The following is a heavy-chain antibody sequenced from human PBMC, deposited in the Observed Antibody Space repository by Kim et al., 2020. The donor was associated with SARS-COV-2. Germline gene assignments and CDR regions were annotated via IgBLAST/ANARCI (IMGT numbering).Heavy chain of an antibody. J-gene: IGHJ4*02. CDR1: GYSFSNYW. CDR2: IFPRDSET. CDR3: ARHRGGSARYQDY. V-gene: IGHV5-51*01. Sequence: GESLKISCKGSGYSFSNYWIGWVRQMPGKGLEWLGIIFPRDSETRYSPSFEGQVTVSADTSINTAYLQWSSLKASDTAIYYCARHRGGSARYQDYWGQG. D-gene: IGHD3-10*01.